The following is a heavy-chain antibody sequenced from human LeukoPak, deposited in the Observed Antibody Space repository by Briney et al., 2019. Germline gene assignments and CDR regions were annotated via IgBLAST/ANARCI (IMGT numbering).Heavy chain of an antibody. D-gene: IGHD3-22*01. V-gene: IGHV1-24*01. CDR1: GYTLTELS. CDR3: ARGYDLYGGYFDY. J-gene: IGHJ4*02. CDR2: FDPEDGET. Sequence: ASVKVSCKVSGYTLTELSMHWVRQAPGKGLEWMGGFDPEDGETIYAQKFQGRVTMTRDTSISTAYMELSRLRSDDTAVYYCARGYDLYGGYFDYWGQGTLVTVSS.